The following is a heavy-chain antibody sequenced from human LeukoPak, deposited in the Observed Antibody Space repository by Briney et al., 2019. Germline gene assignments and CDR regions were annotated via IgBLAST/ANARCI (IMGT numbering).Heavy chain of an antibody. CDR3: ARDLAAAGRWAFDY. V-gene: IGHV3-30-3*01. D-gene: IGHD6-13*01. CDR1: GLTFSNYA. J-gene: IGHJ4*02. CDR2: ITSNGNKK. Sequence: GGSLRLPCAASGLTFSNYAMYWVRQAPGKGLEWLAGITSNGNKKFHSDSVKGRFTISRDNSKNTLYLQMNSLRAEDTAVYYCARDLAAAGRWAFDYWGQGTLVTVSS.